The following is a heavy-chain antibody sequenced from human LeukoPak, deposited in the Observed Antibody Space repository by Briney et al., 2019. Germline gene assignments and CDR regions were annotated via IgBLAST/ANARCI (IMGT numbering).Heavy chain of an antibody. D-gene: IGHD3-10*01. CDR1: GFTFSSYT. J-gene: IGHJ4*02. CDR2: ISYDGSNK. Sequence: QPGGSLRLSCAASGFTFSSYTMHWVREAPGKGLERVAVISYDGSNKYYADSVKGRFTISRDNSKNTLYLQMNSLRAEDTAVYYCARDSVPGSYYLDYWGQGTLVTVSS. CDR3: ARDSVPGSYYLDY. V-gene: IGHV3-30*07.